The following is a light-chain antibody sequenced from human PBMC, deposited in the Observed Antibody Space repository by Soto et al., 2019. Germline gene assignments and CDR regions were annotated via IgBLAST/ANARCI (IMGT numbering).Light chain of an antibody. CDR3: QQYGSSPLT. CDR1: QSVSSSY. Sequence: EIVLTQSPGTLSLSPGERATLSCRASQSVSSSYLAWYQQKPGQAPMLLIYGASSRATAIPDRFSGSGSGTDFTLTISRLEPEDFAVYYCQQYGSSPLTFGGGTKVEIK. J-gene: IGKJ4*01. V-gene: IGKV3-20*01. CDR2: GAS.